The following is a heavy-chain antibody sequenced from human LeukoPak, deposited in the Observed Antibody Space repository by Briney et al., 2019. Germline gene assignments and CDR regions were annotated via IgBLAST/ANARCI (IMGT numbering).Heavy chain of an antibody. V-gene: IGHV3-23*01. D-gene: IGHD1-1*01. CDR2: ITSSGTT. Sequence: GGSLRLSCAASGFTFSSHGMNWVREAPGKGLEWVSSITSSGTTNYAEFVKDRFVISRDNSKDTLFLQMNSLRVEDTAVYYCANTGSYSIYWGQGTLVTVSS. J-gene: IGHJ4*02. CDR1: GFTFSSHG. CDR3: ANTGSYSIY.